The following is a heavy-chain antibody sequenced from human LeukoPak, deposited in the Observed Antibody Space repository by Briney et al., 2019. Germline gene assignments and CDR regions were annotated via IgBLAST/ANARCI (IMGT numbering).Heavy chain of an antibody. CDR3: ASEQTYYYDSSGYYFDY. V-gene: IGHV4-34*01. CDR1: GGSFSGYY. CDR2: INHGGST. D-gene: IGHD3-22*01. Sequence: SETLSLTCAVYGGSFSGYYWSWIRQPPGKGLEWIGEINHGGSTNYNPSLKSRVTISVDTSKNQFSLKLSSVTAADTAVYYCASEQTYYYDSSGYYFDYWGQGTLVTVSS. J-gene: IGHJ4*02.